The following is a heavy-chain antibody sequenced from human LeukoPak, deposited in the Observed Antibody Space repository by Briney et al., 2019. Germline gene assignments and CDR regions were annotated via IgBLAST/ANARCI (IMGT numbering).Heavy chain of an antibody. CDR1: GFAFRTYA. D-gene: IGHD1-1*01. J-gene: IGHJ4*02. CDR2: ITGTGGGGNKT. CDR3: ATTVTPDF. V-gene: IGHV3-23*01. Sequence: GGSLRLSCAASGFAFRTYAMSWVRQAPGKGLEWVSVITGTGGGGNKTYYADSVRGRFSISRDDSKNILFLQMHNLRADDTAVYFCATTVTPDFWGQGTLVLVSS.